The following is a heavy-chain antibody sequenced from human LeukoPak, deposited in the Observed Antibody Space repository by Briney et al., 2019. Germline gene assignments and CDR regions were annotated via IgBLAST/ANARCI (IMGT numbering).Heavy chain of an antibody. CDR2: IYSGGST. J-gene: IGHJ4*02. CDR3: ARGGYSYYQDY. D-gene: IGHD5-18*01. V-gene: IGHV3-53*01. Sequence: PGGSLRLSCAASRFTVSSNYMSWVRQAPGKGLEWVSVIYSGGSTYYADSVKGRFTISRDNSKNTLYLQMNSLRAEDTAVYYCARGGYSYYQDYWGQGTLVTVSS. CDR1: RFTVSSNY.